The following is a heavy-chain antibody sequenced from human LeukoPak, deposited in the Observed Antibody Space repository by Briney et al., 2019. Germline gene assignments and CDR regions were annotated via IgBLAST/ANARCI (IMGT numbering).Heavy chain of an antibody. CDR2: IYYSGST. V-gene: IGHV4-59*01. D-gene: IGHD5/OR15-5a*01. CDR3: ARVRDSVSYGMDV. J-gene: IGHJ6*02. Sequence: SETLSLTCTVSGGSISSYYWSWTRQPPGKGLEWIGYIYYSGSTNYNPSLKSRVTISVDTSKNQFSLKLSSVTAADTAVYYCARVRDSVSYGMDVWGQGTTVTVSS. CDR1: GGSISSYY.